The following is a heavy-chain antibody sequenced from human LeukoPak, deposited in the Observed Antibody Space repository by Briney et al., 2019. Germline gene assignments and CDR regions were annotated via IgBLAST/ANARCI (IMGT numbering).Heavy chain of an antibody. CDR3: ATSCCSGGSCYDY. V-gene: IGHV3-21*01. CDR2: ISSSSSYI. CDR1: GFTFSSYS. D-gene: IGHD2-15*01. J-gene: IGHJ4*02. Sequence: GGSLRLSCAASGFTFSSYSMNWVRQAPGKGLEWVSSISSSSSYIYYADSVKGRFTISRDNAKNSLYLQMNSLRAEDTAVYYCATSCCSGGSCYDYWGQGTLVTVSS.